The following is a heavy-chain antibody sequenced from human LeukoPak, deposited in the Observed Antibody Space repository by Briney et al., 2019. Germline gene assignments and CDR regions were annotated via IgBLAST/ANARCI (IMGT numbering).Heavy chain of an antibody. CDR3: ARDATYCDNLTGPQTGSDYYYTDV. D-gene: IGHD3-9*01. V-gene: IGHV1-18*04. Sequence: ASVKLFCKSCVHPFTDYFIHWVRQAPGQGLEWRGWLSAYNCNTNYAQKLQGRVTMTTDISTSTAYRELRSLRSDDTAVYYCARDATYCDNLTGPQTGSDYYYTDVGSKGTTVTISS. J-gene: IGHJ6*03. CDR2: LSAYNCNT. CDR1: VHPFTDYF.